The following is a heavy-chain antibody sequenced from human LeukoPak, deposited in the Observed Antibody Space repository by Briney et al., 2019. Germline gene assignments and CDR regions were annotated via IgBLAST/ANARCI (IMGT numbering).Heavy chain of an antibody. CDR3: ARGVDY. Sequence: SETLSLTCTVSGYSISSGYYWGWIRQPPGKGLEWIGTIYHSGSTYYNPSPKSRVTISVDTSKNQFSLKLSSVTAADTAVYYCARGVDYWGQGTLVTVSS. CDR2: IYHSGST. CDR1: GYSISSGYY. J-gene: IGHJ4*02. V-gene: IGHV4-38-2*02.